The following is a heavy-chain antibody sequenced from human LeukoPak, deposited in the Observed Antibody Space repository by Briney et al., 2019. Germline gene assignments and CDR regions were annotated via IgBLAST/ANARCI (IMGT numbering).Heavy chain of an antibody. CDR3: ARNSGANVYTYSFQY. CDR1: GLTFDDYC. D-gene: IGHD1-26*01. V-gene: IGHV3-20*04. Sequence: GGSLRLSCVASGLTFDDYCMSWVRHAPGKGLEWVSGINWNGGTTTYADSVKGRFTLSRDNAKNSLYLQMNSLRVEDTAFYSCARNSGANVYTYSFQYWGRGTLVTVSS. CDR2: INWNGGTT. J-gene: IGHJ4*02.